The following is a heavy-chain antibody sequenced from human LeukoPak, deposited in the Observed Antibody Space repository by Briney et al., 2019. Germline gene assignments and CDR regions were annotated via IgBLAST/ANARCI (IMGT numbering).Heavy chain of an antibody. J-gene: IGHJ6*03. V-gene: IGHV3-48*03. CDR3: ARENTRSAYYNLDV. CDR2: INSRGDTI. Sequence: GGSLRLSCGASGFTFSRHEMNWVRQAPGKGLEWVSYINSRGDTIYYADSVKGRFTISRDNARSSLFLQMNSLTAEDTAVYYCARENTRSAYYNLDVWGQGTPVIVSS. D-gene: IGHD1-26*01. CDR1: GFTFSRHE.